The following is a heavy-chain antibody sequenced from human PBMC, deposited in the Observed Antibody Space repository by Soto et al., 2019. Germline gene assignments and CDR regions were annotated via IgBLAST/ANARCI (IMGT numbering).Heavy chain of an antibody. V-gene: IGHV3-9*01. CDR3: AKAGSGSYYSSYGMDV. CDR1: GFTFDDYA. Sequence: GGSLRLSCAASGFTFDDYAMHWVRQAPGKGLEWVSGISWNSGSIGYADSVKGRFTISRDNAKNSLYLQMNSLRAEDTAWYYGAKAGSGSYYSSYGMDVWGQGTTVTVSS. D-gene: IGHD1-26*01. CDR2: ISWNSGSI. J-gene: IGHJ6*02.